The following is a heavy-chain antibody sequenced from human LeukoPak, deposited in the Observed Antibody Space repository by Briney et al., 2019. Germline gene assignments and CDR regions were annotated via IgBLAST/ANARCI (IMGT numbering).Heavy chain of an antibody. CDR1: GYTFTGYY. CDR3: ARGCSSTSCNFDY. J-gene: IGHJ4*02. CDR2: INPNSGGT. V-gene: IGHV1-2*02. D-gene: IGHD2-2*01. Sequence: GASVKVSCKASGYTFTGYYMHWVRQAPGQGLEWMGWINPNSGGTNYAQKFQGRVTMTRDTSISTAYMEPSRLRSDDTAVYYCARGCSSTSCNFDYWGQGTLVTVSS.